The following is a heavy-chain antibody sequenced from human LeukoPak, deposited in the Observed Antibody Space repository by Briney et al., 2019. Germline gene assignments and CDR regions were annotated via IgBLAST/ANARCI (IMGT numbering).Heavy chain of an antibody. CDR2: ISANSGKT. D-gene: IGHD3-16*02. J-gene: IGHJ4*02. CDR1: GYTFTDNG. CDR3: ARDKNYRFDY. Sequence: ASVQVSCKASGYTFTDNGISWVRQAPGEGLEWMGWISANSGKTNYAQRIQGRVTMTRETSSSTVYMELRSLRSDDTAVYFCARDKNYRFDYWGQGTLVSVTS. V-gene: IGHV1-18*01.